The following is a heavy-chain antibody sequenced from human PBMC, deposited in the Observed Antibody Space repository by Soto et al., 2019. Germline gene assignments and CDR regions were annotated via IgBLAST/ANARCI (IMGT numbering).Heavy chain of an antibody. J-gene: IGHJ6*02. CDR3: ARDRGSSWSSALYYYGMDV. V-gene: IGHV1-69*13. CDR2: IIPIFGTA. CDR1: GGTFSSYA. D-gene: IGHD6-13*01. Sequence: SVKVSCKASGGTFSSYAISWVRQAPGQGLEWMGGIIPIFGTANYAQKFQGRVTITADESTSTAYMELSSLRSEDTAVYYCARDRGSSWSSALYYYGMDVWGQGTTVTVSS.